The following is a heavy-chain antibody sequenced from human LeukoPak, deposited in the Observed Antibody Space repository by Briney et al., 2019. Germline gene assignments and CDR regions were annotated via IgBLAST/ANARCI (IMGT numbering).Heavy chain of an antibody. J-gene: IGHJ5*02. V-gene: IGHV1-18*01. CDR3: ARVRHCSSTSCYRENWFDP. D-gene: IGHD2-2*01. CDR1: GYTFTSYG. CDR2: ISAYNGNT. Sequence: ASVKVSCKASGYTFTSYGISWARQAPGQGLEWMGWISAYNGNTNYAQKLQGRVTMTTDASTSTAYMELRSLRSDDTAVYYCARVRHCSSTSCYRENWFDPWGQGTLVTVSS.